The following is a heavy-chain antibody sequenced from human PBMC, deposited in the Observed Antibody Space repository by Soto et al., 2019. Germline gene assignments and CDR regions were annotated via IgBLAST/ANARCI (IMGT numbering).Heavy chain of an antibody. V-gene: IGHV3-9*01. CDR2: ISWNSGSI. Sequence: EVQLVESGGGLVQPGRSLRLSCAASGFTFDDYAMHWVRQAPGKGLEWVSGISWNSGSIGYADSVKGRFTISRDNAKNSLYLQMNSLRAEDTALYYCAKDTDSRSLGYMDVWGKGTTVTVSS. CDR1: GFTFDDYA. D-gene: IGHD6-13*01. CDR3: AKDTDSRSLGYMDV. J-gene: IGHJ6*03.